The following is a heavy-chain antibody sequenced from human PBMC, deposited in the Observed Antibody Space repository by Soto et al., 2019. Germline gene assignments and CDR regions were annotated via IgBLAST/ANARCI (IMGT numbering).Heavy chain of an antibody. V-gene: IGHV1-18*01. CDR1: GYTFTRHG. CDR2: ISAYNGST. J-gene: IGHJ6*02. CDR3: ARDGAGYCSSTSCYDSPYYYGMDV. D-gene: IGHD2-2*01. Sequence: ASEKVPCKASGYTFTRHGISWVRQAPGQWLAWMGWISAYNGSTNYAQKLQGRVTMTTDTSTSTAYMELRSLRSDDTAVYYCARDGAGYCSSTSCYDSPYYYGMDVWGQGTTVTVSS.